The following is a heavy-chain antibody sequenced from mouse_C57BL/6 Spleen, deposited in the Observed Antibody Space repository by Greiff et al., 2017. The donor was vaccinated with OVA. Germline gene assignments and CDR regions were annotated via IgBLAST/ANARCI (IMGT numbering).Heavy chain of an antibody. Sequence: QVTLKVSGPGILQPSQTLSLACTFSGISLSTSGMGLSWLRKPSGKALEWLASIWNNDNYYNPSLKSRPTLSKETSNYPVFLKLTSVDTADSATYYGAWGELPHYGSSLYYAMDYWGQGTSVTVSS. V-gene: IGHV8-2*01. CDR3: WGELPHYGSSLYYAMDY. D-gene: IGHD1-1*01. CDR1: ISLSTSGMGL. J-gene: IGHJ4*01. CDR2: WNNDNY.